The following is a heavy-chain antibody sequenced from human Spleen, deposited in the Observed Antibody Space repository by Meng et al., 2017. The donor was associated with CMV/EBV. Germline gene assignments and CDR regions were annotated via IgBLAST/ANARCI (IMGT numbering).Heavy chain of an antibody. Sequence: GESLKISCAGSGFTFSNYAMTWVRQAPGKGLEWVSTISGSGGDTYYPDSVKGRFTISRDNSKKTVHLQMNSLRVDDTAVYYCARDTRLEAYYDFDYWGQGTLVTVSS. D-gene: IGHD3-3*01. CDR3: ARDTRLEAYYDFDY. CDR2: ISGSGGDT. V-gene: IGHV3-23*01. J-gene: IGHJ4*02. CDR1: GFTFSNYA.